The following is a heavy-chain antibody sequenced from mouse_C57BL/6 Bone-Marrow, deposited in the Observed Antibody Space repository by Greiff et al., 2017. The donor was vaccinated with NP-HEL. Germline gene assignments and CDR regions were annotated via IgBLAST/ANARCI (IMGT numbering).Heavy chain of an antibody. V-gene: IGHV1-18*01. CDR3: ARSGDPHFEY. J-gene: IGHJ2*01. CDR1: GYTFTDYN. Sequence: EVQLQQSGPELVKPGASVKISCKASGYTFTDYNMDWVKQSHGKSLEWIGDINPNNGGTIYNKKFKGKATLTVDKSSSTAEVELHSLTSEDTAVYYCARSGDPHFEYWGKGTTLTVAS. CDR2: INPNNGGT.